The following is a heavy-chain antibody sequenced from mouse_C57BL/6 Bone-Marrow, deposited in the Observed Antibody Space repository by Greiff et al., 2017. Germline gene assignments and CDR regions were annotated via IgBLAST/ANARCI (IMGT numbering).Heavy chain of an antibody. J-gene: IGHJ3*01. CDR1: GYTFTSYW. CDR3: ASCHSNAFAY. D-gene: IGHD2-5*01. CDR2: IYPSDSET. Sequence: QVQLQQPGAELVRPGSSVKLSCKASGYTFTSYWMDWVKQRPGQGLEWIGNIYPSDSETHYNQKFKDKATLTVDKSSSTAYMPLGSLTSKDSSVYYSASCHSNAFAYWGQGTLVTVSA. V-gene: IGHV1-61*01.